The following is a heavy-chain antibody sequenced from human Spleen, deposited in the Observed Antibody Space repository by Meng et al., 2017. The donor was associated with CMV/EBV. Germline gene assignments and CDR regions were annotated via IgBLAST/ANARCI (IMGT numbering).Heavy chain of an antibody. CDR2: ISSSGSII. Sequence: GESLKISCAASGFTSSDYYMTWIRQAPGKGLEWVSYISSSGSIIYYADSVQGRFTISRDNAKNSLYLQMNSLRAEDTAVYYCARDRKEYCSSTRCYNGMDVWGQGTTVTVSS. D-gene: IGHD2-2*01. CDR1: GFTSSDYY. CDR3: ARDRKEYCSSTRCYNGMDV. J-gene: IGHJ6*02. V-gene: IGHV3-11*04.